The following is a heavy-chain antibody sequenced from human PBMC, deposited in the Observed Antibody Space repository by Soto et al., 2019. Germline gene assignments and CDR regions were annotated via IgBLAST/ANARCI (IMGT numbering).Heavy chain of an antibody. Sequence: GSLRLSCAASGFTFSSYGMHWVRQAPGKGLEWVAVISYDGSNKYYADSVKGRFTISRDNSKNTPYLQMNSLRAEDTAVYYCASGRDGYTEYFDYWGQGTLVTVSS. D-gene: IGHD5-12*01. CDR3: ASGRDGYTEYFDY. CDR2: ISYDGSNK. J-gene: IGHJ4*02. CDR1: GFTFSSYG. V-gene: IGHV3-30*03.